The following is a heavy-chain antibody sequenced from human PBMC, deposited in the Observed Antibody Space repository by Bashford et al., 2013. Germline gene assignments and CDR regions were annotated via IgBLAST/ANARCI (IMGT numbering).Heavy chain of an antibody. D-gene: IGHD1-26*01. CDR2: IIPIFGTA. V-gene: IGHV1-69*13. CDR3: ARGYSGSSDAEYFQH. CDR1: GGIFSTYA. Sequence: SVKVSCKASGGIFSTYAISWVRQAPGQGLEWMGGIIPIFGTANYAQKFQGRVTITADESTSTAYMELSSLRSEDTAVYYCARGYSGSSDAEYFQHWGQGTLVTVSS. J-gene: IGHJ1*01.